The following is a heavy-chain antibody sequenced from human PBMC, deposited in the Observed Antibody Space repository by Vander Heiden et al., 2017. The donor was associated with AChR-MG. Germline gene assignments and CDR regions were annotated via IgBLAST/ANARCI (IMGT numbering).Heavy chain of an antibody. CDR3: AKDVWLGTSPLGY. CDR1: GFTFSSYA. D-gene: IGHD6-19*01. Sequence: EVQLLESGGGLVQPGGSLRPSCPASGFTFSSYAMSWVGKDPGKGLEWVSAISGSGGSTYYADSVKGRFTISRDNSKNTLYLQMNSLRAEDTAVYYCAKDVWLGTSPLGYWGQGTLVTVSS. J-gene: IGHJ4*02. CDR2: ISGSGGST. V-gene: IGHV3-23*01.